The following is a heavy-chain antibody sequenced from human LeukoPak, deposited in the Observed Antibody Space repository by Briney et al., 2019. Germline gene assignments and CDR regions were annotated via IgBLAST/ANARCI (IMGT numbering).Heavy chain of an antibody. CDR2: ISGSGGST. J-gene: IGHJ5*02. D-gene: IGHD3-3*01. CDR3: AKLPTIFGVSRWFDP. Sequence: GGSLRLSCAASGFTFSSYAMSWVRQAPGKGLEWVSAISGSGGSTYYADSVKGRFTISRDNSKNTLYLQMNSLRAEDTAVYYCAKLPTIFGVSRWFDPWGQGTLVAVSS. CDR1: GFTFSSYA. V-gene: IGHV3-23*01.